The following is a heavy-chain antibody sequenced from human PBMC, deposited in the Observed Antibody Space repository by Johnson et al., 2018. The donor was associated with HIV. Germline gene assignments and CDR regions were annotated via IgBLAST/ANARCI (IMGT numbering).Heavy chain of an antibody. CDR2: TRNKANSYTT. CDR1: GFTFSDYY. D-gene: IGHD5-12*01. Sequence: VQLVESGGGVVQPGRSLRLSCAASGFTFSDYYMDWVRQAPGKGLEWVGRTRNKANSYTTEYAASVKGRFTISRDDSTNSLSLQMNSLKTEDTAVYYCTTGWYSGYDLPNAFDIWGQGKMVTVSS. V-gene: IGHV3-72*01. CDR3: TTGWYSGYDLPNAFDI. J-gene: IGHJ3*02.